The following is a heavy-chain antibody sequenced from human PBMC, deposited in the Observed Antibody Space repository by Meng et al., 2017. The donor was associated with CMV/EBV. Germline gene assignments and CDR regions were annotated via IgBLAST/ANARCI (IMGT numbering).Heavy chain of an antibody. Sequence: GESLKISCAASGFTFSSYWMHWVRQAPGKGLVWVSCINSDGSSTSYADSVKGRFTISRDNAKNTLYLQMNRLRAEDTAVYYCARWKGKPRKPLRTTMITGGYDYWGQGTLVTVSS. CDR1: GFTFSSYW. J-gene: IGHJ4*02. V-gene: IGHV3-74*01. CDR2: INSDGSST. CDR3: ARWKGKPRKPLRTTMITGGYDY. D-gene: IGHD3-22*01.